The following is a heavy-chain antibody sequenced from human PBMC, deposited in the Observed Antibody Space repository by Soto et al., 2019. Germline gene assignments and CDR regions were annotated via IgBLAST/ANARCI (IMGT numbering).Heavy chain of an antibody. CDR1: GFSLSTSGVG. D-gene: IGHD2-15*01. J-gene: IGHJ5*02. CDR3: AHSRADCSGGSCYISWFDP. CDR2: IYWDDDK. Sequence: QITLKESGPTLVKPTQTLTLTCTFSGFSLSTSGVGVGWIRQPPGKALEWLALIYWDDDKRYSPSLKSRLTITKATSKNPVVLTMTSMDPVDTATYYCAHSRADCSGGSCYISWFDPWGQGTLVTVSS. V-gene: IGHV2-5*02.